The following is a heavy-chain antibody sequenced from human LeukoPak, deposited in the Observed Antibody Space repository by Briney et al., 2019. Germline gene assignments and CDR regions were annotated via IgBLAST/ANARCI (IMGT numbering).Heavy chain of an antibody. D-gene: IGHD5-12*01. CDR2: VYYTGSS. CDR1: GGSIRSTNFY. Sequence: SETLSLTCSVSGGSIRSTNFYWAWIRQSPGKGLEWIGSVYYTGSSFYTSSLKNRVTLSVDITKNHFSLNLTSVTAADTALYYCARSHPGSLGYFDPWGQGSLVIVSS. J-gene: IGHJ5*02. V-gene: IGHV4-39*07. CDR3: ARSHPGSLGYFDP.